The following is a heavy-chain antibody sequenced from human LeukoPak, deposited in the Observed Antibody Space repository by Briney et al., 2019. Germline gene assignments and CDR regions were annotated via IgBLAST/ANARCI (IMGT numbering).Heavy chain of an antibody. CDR1: GYSFTSYW. CDR3: ARQGDEILTGYSTPNSVYI. V-gene: IGHV5-51*01. CDR2: FYPGGSDT. J-gene: IGHJ3*02. D-gene: IGHD3-9*01. Sequence: GESLKIPCKGPGYSFTSYWIAWVRQMPGKGLDGMGIFYPGGSDTRSSPSFQGQVTISADKSISTAYLQWSSLKASDTAMYYCARQGDEILTGYSTPNSVYIWGQGTMVTVSS.